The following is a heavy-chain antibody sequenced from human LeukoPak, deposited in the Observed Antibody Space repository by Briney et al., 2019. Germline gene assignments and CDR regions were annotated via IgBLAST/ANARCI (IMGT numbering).Heavy chain of an antibody. Sequence: SETLSLTCTVSGGSISSSSYYWGWIRQPAGKGLEWIGRIYTSGSTNYNPSLKSRVTISVDTSKNQFSLKLSSVTAADTAVYYCARGRMQLLGPPPYYYYMDVWGKGTTVTISS. D-gene: IGHD6-13*01. J-gene: IGHJ6*03. CDR3: ARGRMQLLGPPPYYYYMDV. V-gene: IGHV4-61*02. CDR1: GGSISSSSYY. CDR2: IYTSGST.